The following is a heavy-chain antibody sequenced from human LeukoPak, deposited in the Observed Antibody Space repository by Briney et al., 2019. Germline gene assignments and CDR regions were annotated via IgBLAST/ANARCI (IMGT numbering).Heavy chain of an antibody. D-gene: IGHD2-15*01. V-gene: IGHV3-23*01. CDR2: ISGGGAST. J-gene: IGHJ4*02. CDR3: AKVKRCSGGSCYPLGRLDY. CDR1: GFTFSTYA. Sequence: GGSLRLSCAASGFTFSTYAMSWVRQAPGKGLEWVSAISGGGASTYCADSVKGRFTISRDNSKNTLYLQMNSLRAEDTAVYNCAKVKRCSGGSCYPLGRLDYWGQGTLVTVSS.